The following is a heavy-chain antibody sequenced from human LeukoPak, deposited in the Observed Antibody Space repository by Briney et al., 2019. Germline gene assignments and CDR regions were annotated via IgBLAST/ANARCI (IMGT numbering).Heavy chain of an antibody. CDR3: ARSGSGGWIDY. CDR2: TYYRSKWYN. D-gene: IGHD6-19*01. CDR1: GDSVSGNSAA. J-gene: IGHJ4*02. Sequence: SQTLSLTCAISGDSVSGNSAAWNWMRQSPSRGLEWLGRTYYRSKWYNGYAVFVKSRISVNPDTSKNQFSLQPNSVTPEDTAVYYCARSGSGGWIDYWGQGTLVTVSS. V-gene: IGHV6-1*01.